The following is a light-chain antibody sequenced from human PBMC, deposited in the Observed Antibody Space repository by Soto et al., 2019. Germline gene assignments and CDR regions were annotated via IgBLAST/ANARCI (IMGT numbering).Light chain of an antibody. J-gene: IGLJ1*01. V-gene: IGLV2-14*01. CDR3: TSYTRSGTLEV. Sequence: QSALTQPASVYGSPGQPITISCTGTSRDVGDYNYVSWYQHHPGEAPKLMIYEVRNRPSGGFNRFSDSKSGHTASVSISGLQAEDEADYYCTSYTRSGTLEVFGPGPKVTVL. CDR2: EVR. CDR1: SRDVGDYNY.